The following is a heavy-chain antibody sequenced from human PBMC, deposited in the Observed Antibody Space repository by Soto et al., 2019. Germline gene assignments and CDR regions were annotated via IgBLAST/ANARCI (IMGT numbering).Heavy chain of an antibody. V-gene: IGHV4-61*01. CDR3: ARSRYSSASFDY. J-gene: IGHJ4*02. D-gene: IGHD6-19*01. CDR1: GVSISSVSLSSNY. CDR2: ISYTGNT. Sequence: QVQLQESGPGLVKPSETLSLTCTVSGVSISSVSLSSNYWGWIRQPPGKGLECIGSISYTGNTNYTPPLKRRVPIAVDTSKNQFPLKLSSVTAADTAVYYCARSRYSSASFDYWGQGNLGTVSS.